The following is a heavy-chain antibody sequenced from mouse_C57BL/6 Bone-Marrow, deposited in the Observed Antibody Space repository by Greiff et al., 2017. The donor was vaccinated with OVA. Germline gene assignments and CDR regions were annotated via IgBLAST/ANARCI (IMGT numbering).Heavy chain of an antibody. Sequence: EVKVVESGGGLVQPGESLKLSCESNEYEFPSHDMSWVRKTPEKRLELVAAINSDGGSTYYPDTMERRFIISRDNTKKTLYLQMSSLRSEDTALYYCARHYYGSSYVHWYFDVWGTGTTVTVSS. CDR1: EYEFPSHD. D-gene: IGHD1-1*01. CDR2: INSDGGST. CDR3: ARHYYGSSYVHWYFDV. V-gene: IGHV5-2*01. J-gene: IGHJ1*03.